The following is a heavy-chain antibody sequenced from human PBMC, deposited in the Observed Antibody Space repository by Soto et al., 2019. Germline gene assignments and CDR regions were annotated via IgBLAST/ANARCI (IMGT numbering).Heavy chain of an antibody. CDR1: GYTFTSYG. Sequence: QVQLVQSGAEVKKPGASVKVSCKASGYTFTSYGISWVRQAPRQGLEWMGWISAYNGNTNYAQKLQGRVTMTTDTSTSTAYMELRSLISDDTAVYYCARDHSSGWYKNYYYGMDVWDQGTTVTVSS. CDR3: ARDHSSGWYKNYYYGMDV. D-gene: IGHD6-19*01. V-gene: IGHV1-18*01. CDR2: ISAYNGNT. J-gene: IGHJ6*02.